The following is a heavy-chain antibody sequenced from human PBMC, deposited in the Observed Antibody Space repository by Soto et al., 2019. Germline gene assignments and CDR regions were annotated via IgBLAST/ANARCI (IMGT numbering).Heavy chain of an antibody. CDR3: ARQSGYCSSTSCRYYYYGMDV. J-gene: IGHJ6*02. CDR2: IIPIFGTA. Sequence: GASVKVSCKASGGTFSSYAISWVRQAPGQGLEWMGGIIPIFGTANYAQKFQGRVTITADESISTAYLQWSSLKASDTAMYYCARQSGYCSSTSCRYYYYGMDVWGQGTTVTVSS. CDR1: GGTFSSYA. D-gene: IGHD2-2*01. V-gene: IGHV1-69*13.